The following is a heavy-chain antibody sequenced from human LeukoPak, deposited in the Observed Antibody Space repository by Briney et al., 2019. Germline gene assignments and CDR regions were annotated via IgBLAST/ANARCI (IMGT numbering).Heavy chain of an antibody. V-gene: IGHV1-8*03. CDR1: GYTFTSYD. J-gene: IGHJ4*02. CDR2: MNPNSGNT. CDR3: ARATRYDYVWGTYRTIEYYFDY. D-gene: IGHD3-16*01. Sequence: ASVKVSCKASGYTFTSYDINWVRQATGQGLEWMGWMNPNSGNTGYAQKFQGRVTITRNTSISTAYMELSSLRSEDTAVYYCARATRYDYVWGTYRTIEYYFDYWGQGTLVTVSS.